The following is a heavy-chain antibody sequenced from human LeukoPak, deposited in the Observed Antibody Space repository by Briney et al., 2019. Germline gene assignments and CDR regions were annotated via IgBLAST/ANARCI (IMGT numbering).Heavy chain of an antibody. CDR1: GYTFTGYY. J-gene: IGHJ4*02. CDR3: ARASAWVHSGSYYNADY. D-gene: IGHD3-10*01. Sequence: ASVKVSCKASGYTFTGYYVHWVRQAPGQGLEWMGWISAYNGNTNYAQKLQGRVTMTTDTSTSTAYMELRSLRSDDTAVYYCARASAWVHSGSYYNADYWGQGTLVTVSS. CDR2: ISAYNGNT. V-gene: IGHV1-18*04.